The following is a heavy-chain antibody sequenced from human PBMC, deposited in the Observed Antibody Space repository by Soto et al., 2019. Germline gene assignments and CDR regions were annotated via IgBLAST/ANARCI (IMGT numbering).Heavy chain of an antibody. CDR2: INPNSGGT. V-gene: IGHV1-2*04. D-gene: IGHD2-21*02. J-gene: IGHJ4*02. CDR3: AREGDSYFDY. CDR1: GYTLTGYY. Sequence: ASVKVSCKASGYTLTGYYMHWVRQAPGQGLEWMGWINPNSGGTNYAQKFQGWVTMTRDTSISTAYMELSRLRSDGTAVYYCAREGDSYFDYWGQGTLVTVSS.